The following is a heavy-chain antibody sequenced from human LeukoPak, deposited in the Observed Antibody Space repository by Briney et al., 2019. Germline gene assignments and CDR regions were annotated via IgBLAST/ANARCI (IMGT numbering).Heavy chain of an antibody. CDR3: ARGTLYYYYMDV. J-gene: IGHJ6*03. CDR2: MNPNSGNT. Sequence: SVKVSCKASGYTFTSYDINWVRQAPGQGLEWMGWMNPNSGNTGYAQKFQGRVTITRNTSISTAYMELSSLRSEDTAVYYCARGTLYYYYMDVWGKGTTVTVSS. CDR1: GYTFTSYD. V-gene: IGHV1-8*03.